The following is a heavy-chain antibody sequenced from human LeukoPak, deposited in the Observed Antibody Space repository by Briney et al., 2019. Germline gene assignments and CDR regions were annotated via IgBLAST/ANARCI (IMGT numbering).Heavy chain of an antibody. CDR3: ARHLWFGELFYDY. D-gene: IGHD3-10*01. V-gene: IGHV1-2*02. CDR1: GYTFTGYY. CDR2: INPNSGGT. Sequence: GASVKVSCKASGYTFTGYYMHWVRQAPGQGLEWMGWINPNSGGTNYAQKFQGRVTMTRDMSTSTVYMELSSLRSEDTAVYYCARHLWFGELFYDYWGQGTLVTVSS. J-gene: IGHJ4*02.